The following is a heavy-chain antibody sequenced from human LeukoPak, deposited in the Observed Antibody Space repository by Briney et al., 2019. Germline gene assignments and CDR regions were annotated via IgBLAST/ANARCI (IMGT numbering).Heavy chain of an antibody. V-gene: IGHV4-59*02. D-gene: IGHD2-21*02. CDR1: GVSVNSRY. Sequence: SETLSLTCSVSGVSVNSRYWSWVRQPPEKGLEWIGYIHYSGATNYNPSLKSRVSISIHTPRNQFSLSLSSVTAADTAVYYCAREDPLTAHFDYWGQGTLVTVSS. CDR2: IHYSGAT. J-gene: IGHJ4*02. CDR3: AREDPLTAHFDY.